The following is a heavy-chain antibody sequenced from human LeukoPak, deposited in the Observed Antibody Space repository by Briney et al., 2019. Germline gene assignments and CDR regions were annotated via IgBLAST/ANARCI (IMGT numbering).Heavy chain of an antibody. Sequence: GGSLRLSCAASGFTFSSYGMHWVRQAPGKGLEWVAVMWYDGSNKYYADSVKGRFTISRDNSKNTLYLQMNSLRAEDTAVYYCARAQLELRRYYYYYMDVWGKGTTVTVSS. V-gene: IGHV3-33*01. CDR2: MWYDGSNK. CDR1: GFTFSSYG. J-gene: IGHJ6*03. D-gene: IGHD1-7*01. CDR3: ARAQLELRRYYYYYMDV.